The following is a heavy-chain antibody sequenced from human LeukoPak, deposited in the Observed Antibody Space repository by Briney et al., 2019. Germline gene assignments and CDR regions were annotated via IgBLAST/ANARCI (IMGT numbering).Heavy chain of an antibody. CDR2: IYYSGST. J-gene: IGHJ5*02. D-gene: IGHD5-24*01. CDR1: GGSISSYY. Sequence: PSETLSLTCTVSGGSISSYYWSWIRQPPGKGLEWIGYIYYSGSTNYNPSLKSRVTISVDTSKKQFSLKLRSVTAADTATYYCASTVGWLQFGLAIYHWGQGTLVTVSS. V-gene: IGHV4-59*01. CDR3: ASTVGWLQFGLAIYH.